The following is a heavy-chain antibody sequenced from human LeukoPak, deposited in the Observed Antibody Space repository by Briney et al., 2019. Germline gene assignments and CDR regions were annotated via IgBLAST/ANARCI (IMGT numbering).Heavy chain of an antibody. CDR3: AKGTNGVFKPFDY. J-gene: IGHJ4*02. CDR1: GFTFSSYA. V-gene: IGHV3-23*01. CDR2: ISGSGGGT. D-gene: IGHD2-8*01. Sequence: GGSLRLSRAASGFTFSSYAMSWVRQAPGKGLEWVSAISGSGGGTYYADSVKGRFTISRDNSKNTLYLQMNSLRAEDTAVYYCAKGTNGVFKPFDYWGQGTLVTVSS.